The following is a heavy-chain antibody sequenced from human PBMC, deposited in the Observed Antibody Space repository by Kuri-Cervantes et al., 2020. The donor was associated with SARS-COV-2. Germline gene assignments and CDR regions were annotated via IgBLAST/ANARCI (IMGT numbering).Heavy chain of an antibody. CDR1: GYTFTGYY. CDR2: IIPIFGIA. V-gene: IGHV1-69*10. D-gene: IGHD5-12*01. Sequence: SVTVSCQASGYTFTGYYMHWVRQAPGQGLEWMGGIIPIFGIANYAQKFQGRVTITADKSTSTAYMELSSLRSEDTAVYYCARDRGGSGYDFDYWGQGTLVVASS. CDR3: ARDRGGSGYDFDY. J-gene: IGHJ4*02.